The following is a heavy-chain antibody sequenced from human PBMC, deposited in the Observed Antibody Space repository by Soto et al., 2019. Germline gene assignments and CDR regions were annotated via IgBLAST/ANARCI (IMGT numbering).Heavy chain of an antibody. CDR1: GFTFSSYS. D-gene: IGHD4-17*01. CDR3: ARDRGEYEGLVPYSFDH. J-gene: IGHJ4*02. CDR2: ISSRSRSI. Sequence: GGSLRLSCAASGFTFSSYSMHWVRQAPGKGLEWVSSISSRSRSIYYADSQKGRFTISRDNTKNSLYLQMNNLRAEDTAVYYCARDRGEYEGLVPYSFDHWGQGTLVTVSS. V-gene: IGHV3-21*01.